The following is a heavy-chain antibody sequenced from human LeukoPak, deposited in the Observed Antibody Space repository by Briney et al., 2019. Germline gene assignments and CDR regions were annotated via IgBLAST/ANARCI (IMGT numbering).Heavy chain of an antibody. CDR3: ARGRQPYDY. D-gene: IGHD1-1*01. CDR1: GGSFSGYY. V-gene: IGHV4-34*01. J-gene: IGHJ4*02. CDR2: INHSGST. Sequence: SETLSLTCAVYGGSFSGYYWGWIRQPPGKGLEWIGEINHSGSTNYNPSLKSRVTISVDTSKNQFSPKLSSVTAADTAVYYCARGRQPYDYWGQGTLVTVSS.